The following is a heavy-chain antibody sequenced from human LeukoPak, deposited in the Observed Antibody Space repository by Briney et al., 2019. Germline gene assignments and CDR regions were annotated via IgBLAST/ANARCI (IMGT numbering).Heavy chain of an antibody. CDR2: ISAYNGNT. Sequence: ASVKVSCKASGYTFTSYGISWVRQAPGQRLEWMGWISAYNGNTNYAQKLQGRVTMTTDTSTSTAYMELRSLRSDDTAVYYCARDRGFHCSGGSCYFNYWGQGTLVTVSS. D-gene: IGHD2-15*01. V-gene: IGHV1-18*01. J-gene: IGHJ4*02. CDR1: GYTFTSYG. CDR3: ARDRGFHCSGGSCYFNY.